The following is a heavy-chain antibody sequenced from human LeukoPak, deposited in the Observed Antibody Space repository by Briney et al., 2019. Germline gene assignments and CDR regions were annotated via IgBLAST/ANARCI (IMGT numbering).Heavy chain of an antibody. V-gene: IGHV1-8*01. CDR2: MNPNSGDT. CDR3: ARAGGDYGDYYHYYYYMDV. Sequence: ASVKVSCKPSRHTHTNHDINWVRQATGQGLEWMGWMNPNSGDTGYAQKFQGRVTMTRDTSINTAYMELSSLTSEDTAVYYCARAGGDYGDYYHYYYYMDVWGSGTTVTVSS. D-gene: IGHD4-17*01. J-gene: IGHJ6*03. CDR1: RHTHTNHD.